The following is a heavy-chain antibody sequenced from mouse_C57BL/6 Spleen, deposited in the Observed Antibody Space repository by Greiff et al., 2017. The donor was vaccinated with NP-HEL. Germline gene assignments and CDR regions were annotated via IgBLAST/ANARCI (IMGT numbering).Heavy chain of an antibody. Sequence: EVKLVESGGDLVKPGGSLKLSCAASGFTFSSYGMSWVRQTPDKRLEWVATISSGGSYTYYPDSVKGRFTISRDNAKNTLYLQMSSLKSEDTAMYYCARGSPYYYGSSLYAMDYWGQGTSVTVSS. CDR2: ISSGGSYT. V-gene: IGHV5-6*01. D-gene: IGHD1-1*01. J-gene: IGHJ4*01. CDR1: GFTFSSYG. CDR3: ARGSPYYYGSSLYAMDY.